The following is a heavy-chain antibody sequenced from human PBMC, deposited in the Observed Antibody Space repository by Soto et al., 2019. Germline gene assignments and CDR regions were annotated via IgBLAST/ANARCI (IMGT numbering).Heavy chain of an antibody. J-gene: IGHJ3*02. CDR3: AKSPGGRRGPHQVFDI. CDR1: GFTFSSYA. D-gene: IGHD1-26*01. CDR2: ISGSGGST. V-gene: IGHV3-23*01. Sequence: PGGSLRLSCAASGFTFSSYAMSWVRQAPGKGLEWVPAISGSGGSTYYADSVKGRFTISRDNAKNSLYLQMNSLRAEDTAVYYWAKSPGGRRGPHQVFDIWGKGTMDTVSS.